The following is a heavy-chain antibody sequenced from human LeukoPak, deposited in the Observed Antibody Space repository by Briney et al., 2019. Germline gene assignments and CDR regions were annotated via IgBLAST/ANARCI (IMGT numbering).Heavy chain of an antibody. CDR2: ISSSGSTI. J-gene: IGHJ3*02. V-gene: IGHV3-11*01. CDR3: ARESGSPHDAFDI. Sequence: GGSLRLSCAASGFTFSDYYMSWIRQAPGKGLEXXSYISSSGSTIYYADSVKGRFTISRDNAKNSLYLQMNSLRAEDTAVYYCARESGSPHDAFDIWGQGTMVTVSS. CDR1: GFTFSDYY. D-gene: IGHD1-26*01.